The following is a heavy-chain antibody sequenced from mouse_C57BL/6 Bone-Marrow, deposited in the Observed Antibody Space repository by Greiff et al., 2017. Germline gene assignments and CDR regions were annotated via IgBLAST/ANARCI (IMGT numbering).Heavy chain of an antibody. CDR2: SNPGSGGT. Sequence: QVQLKESGAELVRPGTSVKVSCKASGYAFTNYLIEWVKQRPGQGLEWIGVSNPGSGGTNYNEKFKGKATLTADKSSSTAYMQLSSLTSEDAAVYFCARYYDLDYWGQGTTLTVSS. J-gene: IGHJ2*01. V-gene: IGHV1-54*01. D-gene: IGHD2-4*01. CDR3: ARYYDLDY. CDR1: GYAFTNYL.